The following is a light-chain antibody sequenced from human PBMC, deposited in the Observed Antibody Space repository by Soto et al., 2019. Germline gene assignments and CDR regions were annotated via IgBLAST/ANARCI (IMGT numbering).Light chain of an antibody. CDR1: QXXXSW. CDR2: DAS. CDR3: QQYNSYSWT. Sequence: DIQMTQSPXTLXASVGXXVTXXXXXSQXXXSWLAWYQQKPGKAPKLLIYDASSLESGVPSRFSGSGSGTEFTLTISSLQPDDFATYYCQQYNSYSWTFGQGTKVEIK. J-gene: IGKJ1*01. V-gene: IGKV1-5*01.